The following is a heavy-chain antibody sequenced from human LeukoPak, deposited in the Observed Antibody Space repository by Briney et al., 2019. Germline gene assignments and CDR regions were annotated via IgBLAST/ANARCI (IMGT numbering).Heavy chain of an antibody. J-gene: IGHJ5*02. CDR1: GFTFSRSA. D-gene: IGHD5-18*01. V-gene: IGHV3-74*03. Sequence: GGSLRLSCAASGFTFSRSAIHWVRQAPGKGLVWVSRINTDGSSPTYADSVKGRFTTSRDNAKNTLYLQMNSLRAEDTAVYYCTRGVGYRFDPWGQGTLVTVSS. CDR2: INTDGSSP. CDR3: TRGVGYRFDP.